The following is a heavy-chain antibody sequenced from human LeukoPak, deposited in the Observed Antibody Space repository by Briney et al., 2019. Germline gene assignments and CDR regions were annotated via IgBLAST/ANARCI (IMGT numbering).Heavy chain of an antibody. V-gene: IGHV3-30*02. CDR1: GFTFSSYG. J-gene: IGHJ3*02. CDR3: ARYGSGSLDAFDI. CDR2: IRYDGSNK. Sequence: GGSLRLSCAASGFTFSSYGMHWVRQAPGKGLEWVAFIRYDGSNKYYADSVKGRFTISRDNAKNSLYLQMNSLRAEDTAVYYCARYGSGSLDAFDIWGQGTMVTVSS. D-gene: IGHD3-10*01.